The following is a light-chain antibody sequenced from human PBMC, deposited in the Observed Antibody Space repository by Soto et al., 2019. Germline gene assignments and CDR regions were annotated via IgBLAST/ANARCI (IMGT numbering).Light chain of an antibody. V-gene: IGKV1-39*01. CDR3: QQSHSAPYT. J-gene: IGKJ2*01. CDR1: QSVDAY. Sequence: SQMTQSPSSMYASEGDRVTITCRASQSVDAYLHWFQQKPGKPPILLIYDASTLQGGVPSRFSGSGSETDFTLTISSLQPEDFATYYCQQSHSAPYTFGQGTKVEIK. CDR2: DAS.